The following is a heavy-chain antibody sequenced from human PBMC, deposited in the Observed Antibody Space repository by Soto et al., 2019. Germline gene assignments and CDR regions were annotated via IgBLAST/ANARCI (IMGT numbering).Heavy chain of an antibody. J-gene: IGHJ5*02. CDR3: ARKFLTTVPRGAWFEP. D-gene: IGHD4-4*01. CDR2: ISAYNGNT. V-gene: IGHV1-18*01. Sequence: QVQLVQSGAEVKKPGASVKVSCKASGSTFTSYGISWVRQAPGQGLEWMGWISAYNGNTNYAQQLTGRVTMSTYTSTSKDYMELRSVRSDDTAVYYCARKFLTTVPRGAWFEPWGQGTLVTVSS. CDR1: GSTFTSYG.